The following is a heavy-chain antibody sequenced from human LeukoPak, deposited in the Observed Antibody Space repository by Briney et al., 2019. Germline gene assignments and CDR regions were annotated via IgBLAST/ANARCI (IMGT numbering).Heavy chain of an antibody. Sequence: ASVKVSCKASGYTFTSYGISWVRQAPGQGLEWMGWISAYNGNTNYAQKLQSRVTMTTDTSTSTAYMELRSLRSDDTAVYYCARDLFGATSYYYYGMDVWGQGTTVTVSS. V-gene: IGHV1-18*01. CDR2: ISAYNGNT. D-gene: IGHD1-26*01. CDR1: GYTFTSYG. J-gene: IGHJ6*02. CDR3: ARDLFGATSYYYYGMDV.